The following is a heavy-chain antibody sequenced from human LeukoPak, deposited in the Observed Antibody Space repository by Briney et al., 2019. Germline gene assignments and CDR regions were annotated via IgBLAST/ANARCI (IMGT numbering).Heavy chain of an antibody. Sequence: GGSLRLSCGASGFTFSNYYMSWIRQAPGEGLEWVSYIDTTGSKTDYADSVKDRFTISRDNAKNSLYLQMNSLRAEDTAVYYCARDWAPFNENWFDPWGQGTLVTVSS. J-gene: IGHJ5*02. CDR1: GFTFSNYY. D-gene: IGHD1-1*01. CDR2: IDTTGSKT. CDR3: ARDWAPFNENWFDP. V-gene: IGHV3-11*06.